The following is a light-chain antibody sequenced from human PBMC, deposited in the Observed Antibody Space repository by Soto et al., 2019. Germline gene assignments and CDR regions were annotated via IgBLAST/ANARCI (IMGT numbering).Light chain of an antibody. J-gene: IGKJ1*01. CDR1: QGIRND. Sequence: TQSPSSLSASVGDRVTITCRASQGIRNDLGWYQQKPGKAPNLLIFAASSLQSGVPSRFSGSGSGTDFTLTISSLQPEDFATYFCLQDHNYPFTFGQGTKVDIK. V-gene: IGKV1-6*01. CDR2: AAS. CDR3: LQDHNYPFT.